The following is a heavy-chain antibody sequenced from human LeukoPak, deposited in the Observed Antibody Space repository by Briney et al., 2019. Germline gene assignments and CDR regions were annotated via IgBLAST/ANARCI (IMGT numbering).Heavy chain of an antibody. D-gene: IGHD5-12*01. Sequence: GGSLRLSCAASGFTFSSYAMSWVRQAPGKGLEWVSAISGNAGSTYYADSVKGRFTISRDNSKNTLYLQMNSLRAEDTAIYYCAKDQNMVATAPFDCWGQGTLVTVSS. V-gene: IGHV3-23*01. J-gene: IGHJ4*02. CDR3: AKDQNMVATAPFDC. CDR1: GFTFSSYA. CDR2: ISGNAGST.